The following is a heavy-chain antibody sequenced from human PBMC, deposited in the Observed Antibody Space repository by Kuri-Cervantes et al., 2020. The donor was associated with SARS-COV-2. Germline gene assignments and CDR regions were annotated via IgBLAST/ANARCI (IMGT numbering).Heavy chain of an antibody. V-gene: IGHV3-21*01. CDR3: ARDRGEDIVVVVAASAYDY. Sequence: GESLKISCAASGFTFSDYYMNWVRQAPGKGLEWVSSISSSSSYIYYADSVKGRFTISRDNAKNSLYLQMNSLRAEDTAVYYCARDRGEDIVVVVAASAYDYWGQGTLVTVSS. D-gene: IGHD2-15*01. J-gene: IGHJ4*02. CDR1: GFTFSDYY. CDR2: ISSSSSYI.